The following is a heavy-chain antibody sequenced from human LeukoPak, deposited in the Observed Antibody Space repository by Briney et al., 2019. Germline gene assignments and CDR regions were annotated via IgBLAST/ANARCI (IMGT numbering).Heavy chain of an antibody. V-gene: IGHV3-53*01. CDR2: IYSDGRT. CDR1: GVTVSSNY. CDR3: ARSRAGSGSYFGAFDI. J-gene: IGHJ3*02. D-gene: IGHD3-10*01. Sequence: GSLRLSCAASGVTVSSNYISWVRQAPGKGLEWVSVIYSDGRTYYTDSVKGRFTISRDNFKNTLYLQMNSLRAEDTAVYYCARSRAGSGSYFGAFDIWGQGTMVTVSS.